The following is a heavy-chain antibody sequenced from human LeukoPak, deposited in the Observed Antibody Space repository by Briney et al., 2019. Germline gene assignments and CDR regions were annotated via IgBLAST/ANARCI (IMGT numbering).Heavy chain of an antibody. V-gene: IGHV3-23*01. CDR2: ISGSGGSS. D-gene: IGHD2-2*02. CDR3: AKDRTVVVPAAIDMGVY. CDR1: GFTFSSYA. J-gene: IGHJ4*02. Sequence: HPGGSLRLSCAASGFTFSSYAMSWVRQAPGKGLEWVSAISGSGGSSYYADSVKGRFTISRDNSKNPLYLQMNSLRAEDTAVYYCAKDRTVVVPAAIDMGVYWGQGTLVTVSS.